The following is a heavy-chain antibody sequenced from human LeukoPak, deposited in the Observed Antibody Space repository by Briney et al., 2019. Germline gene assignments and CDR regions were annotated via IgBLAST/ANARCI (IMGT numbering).Heavy chain of an antibody. V-gene: IGHV3-23*01. J-gene: IGHJ4*02. CDR1: GFTISSYG. Sequence: GGSLRLSCAASGFTISSYGMSWVRQAPGKGLEWVSAISGSGGSTYSSDSVKGRFTISRDNSRNTLYLQMNSLGVEDTAEYYCAKGYSGYYAMYYFDYWGQGTRVTVSS. D-gene: IGHD3-22*01. CDR3: AKGYSGYYAMYYFDY. CDR2: ISGSGGST.